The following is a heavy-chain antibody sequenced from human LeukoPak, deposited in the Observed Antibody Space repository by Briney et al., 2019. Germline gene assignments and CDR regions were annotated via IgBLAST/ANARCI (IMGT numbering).Heavy chain of an antibody. CDR1: GGSITSSSYY. V-gene: IGHV4-39*07. Sequence: SETLSLTCTVSGGSITSSSYYWGWIRQPPGKGLEWIGSIYYSGSTYYNPSLKSRVTISVDTSKNQFSLKLSSVTAADTAVYYCARGYYSDTSGYSNWGQGTLVTVSS. CDR2: IYYSGST. J-gene: IGHJ4*02. CDR3: ARGYYSDTSGYSN. D-gene: IGHD3-22*01.